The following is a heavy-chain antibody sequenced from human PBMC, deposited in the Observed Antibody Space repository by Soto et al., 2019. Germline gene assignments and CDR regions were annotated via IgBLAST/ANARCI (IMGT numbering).Heavy chain of an antibody. CDR2: IDPSDSYT. D-gene: IGHD2-2*01. Sequence: GESLKISCKGSGYSFTSYWISWVRQMPGKGLEWMGRIDPSDSYTNYSPSFQGHVTISADKSISTAYLQWSSLKASDTAMYYCARGYQLLGYYYYGMDVWGQGTTVTSP. J-gene: IGHJ6*02. CDR1: GYSFTSYW. CDR3: ARGYQLLGYYYYGMDV. V-gene: IGHV5-10-1*01.